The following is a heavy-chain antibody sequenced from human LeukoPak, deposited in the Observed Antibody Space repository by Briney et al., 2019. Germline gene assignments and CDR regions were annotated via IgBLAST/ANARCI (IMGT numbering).Heavy chain of an antibody. J-gene: IGHJ6*03. Sequence: GGSLRLSCAASGFTFNSYAMHWVRQAPGKGLEWVAVISYDGSNKYYADSVKGRFTISRDNSKNTLYLQMNSLRAEDTAVYYCAREGSSGYYYYYYMDVWGKGTTVTVSS. D-gene: IGHD6-13*01. CDR2: ISYDGSNK. CDR1: GFTFNSYA. V-gene: IGHV3-30-3*01. CDR3: AREGSSGYYYYYYMDV.